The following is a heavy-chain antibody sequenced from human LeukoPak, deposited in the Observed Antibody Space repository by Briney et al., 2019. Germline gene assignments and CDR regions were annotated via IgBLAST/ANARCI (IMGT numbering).Heavy chain of an antibody. J-gene: IGHJ5*02. CDR1: GYSINNYW. Sequence: GESLKISCKGFGYSINNYWIAWVRQMPGKGLEWMGIIYPADSDIRYSPSFQGQVTISADKSISTAYLQWNSLKASDTAMYYCARQEYCSGASCYTWFDPWGQGTLVTVSS. CDR3: ARQEYCSGASCYTWFDP. CDR2: IYPADSDI. D-gene: IGHD2-15*01. V-gene: IGHV5-51*01.